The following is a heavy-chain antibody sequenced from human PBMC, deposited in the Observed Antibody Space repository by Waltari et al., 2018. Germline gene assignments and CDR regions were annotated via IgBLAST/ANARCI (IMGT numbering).Heavy chain of an antibody. CDR1: GYNLASYG. J-gene: IGHJ6*02. D-gene: IGHD3-9*01. Sequence: EVQLVQSGAEVKEPGESLRISCEGSGYNLASYGSGVVRPMPGKGLEWMGGIYPGDSDTRYSPSFQGQVTISADKSISTAYLQWSSLKASDTAMYYCARDSMASVEVDYFYGMDVWGQGTTVTVSS. V-gene: IGHV5-51*01. CDR3: ARDSMASVEVDYFYGMDV. CDR2: IYPGDSDT.